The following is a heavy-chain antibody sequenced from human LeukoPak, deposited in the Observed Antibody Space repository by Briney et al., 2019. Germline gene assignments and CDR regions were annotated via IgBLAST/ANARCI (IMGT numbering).Heavy chain of an antibody. CDR3: ARHRGGSSPDVFDV. CDR1: GGSISSSSYC. J-gene: IGHJ3*01. V-gene: IGHV4-39*01. Sequence: SETLPLTCTVSGGSISSSSYCWGWIRQPPGKGPEWIATICYGGNTYYRPSLKSRVTVSVDMSNEQFSLKLNSVAAADTALFYCARHRGGSSPDVFDVWGQGILVTVSS. CDR2: ICYGGNT. D-gene: IGHD2-15*01.